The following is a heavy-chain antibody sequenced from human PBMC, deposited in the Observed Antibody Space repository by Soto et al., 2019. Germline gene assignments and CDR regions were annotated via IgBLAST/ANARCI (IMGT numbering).Heavy chain of an antibody. CDR2: INHDNGNR. Sequence: QVQLVQSGAEVKKTGASVKISFKAPGYTFPRYTMNWGRQAPGQRLEWMGWINHDNGNRKSSQKFQDRVIITRVTSTSTAYIDLSSLSYDDTAVYYCARGIATGQLPPWGQGTLVPVSS. V-gene: IGHV1-3*01. D-gene: IGHD2-2*01. CDR3: ARGIATGQLPP. CDR1: GYTFPRYT. J-gene: IGHJ5*02.